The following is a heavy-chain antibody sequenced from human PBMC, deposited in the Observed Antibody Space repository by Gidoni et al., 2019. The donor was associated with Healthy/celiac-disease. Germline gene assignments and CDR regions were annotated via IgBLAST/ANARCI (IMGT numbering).Heavy chain of an antibody. CDR2: IYYSGST. CDR3: ARDRLVDCSSTSCYGAFDI. Sequence: QVQLQESGPGLVKPPQTLSRTCTVSGGSISSGADYWSWIRQPPGKGLEWIGYIYYSGSTYYNPSLTRRVTISVDTSKSQFSLKLSSVTAADTAVYYCARDRLVDCSSTSCYGAFDIWGQGTMVTVSS. J-gene: IGHJ3*02. D-gene: IGHD2-2*01. V-gene: IGHV4-30-4*01. CDR1: GGSISSGADY.